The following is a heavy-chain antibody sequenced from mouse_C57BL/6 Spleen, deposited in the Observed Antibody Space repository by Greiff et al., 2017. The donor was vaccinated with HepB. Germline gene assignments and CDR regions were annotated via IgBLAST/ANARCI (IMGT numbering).Heavy chain of an antibody. D-gene: IGHD1-1*01. CDR2: IRNKANNHAT. Sequence: EVKLLESGGGLVQPGGSMKLSCAASGFTFSDAWMDWVRQSPEKGLEWVAEIRNKANNHATYYAESVKGRFTISRDDSKSSVYLQMNSLRAEDTGIYYCTRNYGSSSNWYFDVWGTGTTVTVSS. V-gene: IGHV6-6*01. CDR1: GFTFSDAW. J-gene: IGHJ1*03. CDR3: TRNYGSSSNWYFDV.